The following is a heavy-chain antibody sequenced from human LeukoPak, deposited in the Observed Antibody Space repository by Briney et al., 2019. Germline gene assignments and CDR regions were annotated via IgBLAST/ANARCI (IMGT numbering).Heavy chain of an antibody. CDR2: IIPIFGTA. CDR1: GYTFTSYG. Sequence: ASVKVSCKASGYTFTSYGISWVRQAPGQGLEWMGGIIPIFGTANYAQKFQGRVTITADESTSTAYMELSSLRSEDTAVYYCARSRKFSSSWFDYWGQGTLVTVSS. CDR3: ARSRKFSSSWFDY. J-gene: IGHJ4*02. V-gene: IGHV1-69*13. D-gene: IGHD6-13*01.